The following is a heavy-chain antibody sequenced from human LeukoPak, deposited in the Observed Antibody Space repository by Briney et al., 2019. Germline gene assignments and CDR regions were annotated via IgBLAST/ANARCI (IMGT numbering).Heavy chain of an antibody. CDR3: AWTSGYYPPENAFDI. D-gene: IGHD3-22*01. CDR1: GYTFTGYY. V-gene: IGHV1-2*02. J-gene: IGHJ3*02. Sequence: GASVKVSCKASGYTFTGYYMHWVRQAPGQGLEWMGWINPNSGGTNYAQKFQGRVTMTRDTSISTAYMELSRLRSDDTAVYYCAWTSGYYPPENAFDIWGQGTMVTVSS. CDR2: INPNSGGT.